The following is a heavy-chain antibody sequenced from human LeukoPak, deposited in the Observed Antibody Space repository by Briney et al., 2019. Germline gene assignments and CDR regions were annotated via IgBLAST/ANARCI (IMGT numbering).Heavy chain of an antibody. CDR2: INHSGST. J-gene: IGHJ4*02. Sequence: SETLSLTCAVYGGSFSGYYWSWIRQPPGKGLEWIGEINHSGSTNYNPSLKSRVTISVDTSKNQFSLKLTSVTAADTAVYYCARGFRGDNFDYWGQGTLVTVSS. CDR1: GGSFSGYY. CDR3: ARGFRGDNFDY. D-gene: IGHD7-27*01. V-gene: IGHV4-34*01.